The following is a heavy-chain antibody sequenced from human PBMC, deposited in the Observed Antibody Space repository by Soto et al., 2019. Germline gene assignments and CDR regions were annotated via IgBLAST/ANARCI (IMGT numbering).Heavy chain of an antibody. J-gene: IGHJ4*02. Sequence: QVQLQESGPGLVKPSETLSLTCTVSGGSISSYYWSWIRQPPGKGLEWIGYIYYSGSTNYNPSLKSRVTIPVDTSKNQFSLKLSSVTAADTAVYYCAREDYYGSGSFDYWGQGTLVTVSS. CDR1: GGSISSYY. CDR2: IYYSGST. V-gene: IGHV4-59*01. D-gene: IGHD3-10*01. CDR3: AREDYYGSGSFDY.